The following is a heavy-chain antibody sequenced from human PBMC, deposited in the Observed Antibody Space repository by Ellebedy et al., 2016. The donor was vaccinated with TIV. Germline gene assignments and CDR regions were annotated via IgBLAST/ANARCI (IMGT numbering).Heavy chain of an antibody. V-gene: IGHV3-11*01. CDR1: GFTFSDYY. CDR2: IGTSGNIV. Sequence: GGSLRLSCAASGFTFSDYYINWIRQAPGEGLEWIAFIGTSGNIVYYADSVKGRFTISRDNAKNSVFLQMDSLRVEDTAVYYCAREKMSTVLDFWGQGALVTVSS. D-gene: IGHD4-11*01. CDR3: AREKMSTVLDF. J-gene: IGHJ4*02.